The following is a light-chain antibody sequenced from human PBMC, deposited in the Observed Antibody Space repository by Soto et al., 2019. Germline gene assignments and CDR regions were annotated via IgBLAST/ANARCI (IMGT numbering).Light chain of an antibody. Sequence: QSVLTQPASVSGSPGQSITISCTGTSSDVGAYNSVSWYQQHPGRAPKLITYDVSTRPSGISDRFSGSKSGNTASLTISGLQAEDESDYYCSSYTTSVTYVFGTGTKVTVL. V-gene: IGLV2-14*01. CDR3: SSYTTSVTYV. CDR2: DVS. J-gene: IGLJ1*01. CDR1: SSDVGAYNS.